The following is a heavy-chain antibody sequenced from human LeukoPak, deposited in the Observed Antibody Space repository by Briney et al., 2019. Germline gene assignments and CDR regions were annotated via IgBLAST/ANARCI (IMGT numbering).Heavy chain of an antibody. CDR3: AKDSWVAGTSFFDY. D-gene: IGHD6-19*01. CDR2: VGQSGTTI. CDR1: GFTFSDYY. Sequence: GRSLRLSCTASGFTFSDYYMSWIRQAPGKGLEWVSYVGQSGTTIYYADSVKGRFTISRDNSKNTLYLQMNSLRAEDTAVYYCAKDSWVAGTSFFDYWGQGTLVTVSS. V-gene: IGHV3-11*01. J-gene: IGHJ4*02.